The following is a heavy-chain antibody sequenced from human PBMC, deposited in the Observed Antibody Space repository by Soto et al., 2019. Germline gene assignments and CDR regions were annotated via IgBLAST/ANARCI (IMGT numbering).Heavy chain of an antibody. Sequence: QVQLVQSGAEVKKPGASVKVSCKASGYTFTSYGISWVRQAPGQGLEWMGWISAYNGNTNYAQKLQGRVTMTKDTSTSTAYMELRSLRSDDTAVYYCARVGYCSGGSCYEGDYYYYYGMDVWGQGTTVTVSS. CDR3: ARVGYCSGGSCYEGDYYYYYGMDV. J-gene: IGHJ6*02. CDR1: GYTFTSYG. V-gene: IGHV1-18*01. D-gene: IGHD2-15*01. CDR2: ISAYNGNT.